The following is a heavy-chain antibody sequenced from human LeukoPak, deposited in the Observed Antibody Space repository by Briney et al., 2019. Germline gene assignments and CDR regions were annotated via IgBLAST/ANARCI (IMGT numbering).Heavy chain of an antibody. V-gene: IGHV4-39*07. CDR2: IYYSGST. Sequence: SETLSLTCTVSGGSISSSSYYWGWIRQPPGKGLEWIGSIYYSGSTYYNPSLKSRVTISVDTSKNQFSLKLSSVTAADTAVYYCARGWGSLYYFDYWGQGTLVTVSS. CDR3: ARGWGSLYYFDY. J-gene: IGHJ4*02. D-gene: IGHD7-27*01. CDR1: GGSISSSSYY.